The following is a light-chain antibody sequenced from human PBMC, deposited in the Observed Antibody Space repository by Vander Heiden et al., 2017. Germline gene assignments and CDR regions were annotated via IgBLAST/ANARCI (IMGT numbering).Light chain of an antibody. CDR2: DDS. Sequence: SYVLTQPPSVSVAPGKTARITCGGNNIESKSVHWYQLRPGQAPVLVVYDDSDRPSGIPERLSGSNSGNTATLTISRVDAGDEADYYCQVWDSSSDHLWVFGGGTKLTVL. V-gene: IGLV3-21*03. CDR1: NIESKS. CDR3: QVWDSSSDHLWV. J-gene: IGLJ3*02.